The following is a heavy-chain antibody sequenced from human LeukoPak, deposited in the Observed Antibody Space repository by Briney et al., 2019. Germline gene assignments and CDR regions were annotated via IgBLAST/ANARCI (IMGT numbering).Heavy chain of an antibody. J-gene: IGHJ4*02. CDR1: GGSVSGYY. CDR3: ARGGRSEYFGSGSHDY. Sequence: SETLSLTCGVYGGSVSGYYRSWIRQPPGKGLEWIGEINHSGSSNYNPSLKSRVTISVDTSKNQFSLKWRSVTAADTAVYYCARGGRSEYFGSGSHDYWGQGTLVTVSS. D-gene: IGHD3-10*01. V-gene: IGHV4-34*01. CDR2: INHSGSS.